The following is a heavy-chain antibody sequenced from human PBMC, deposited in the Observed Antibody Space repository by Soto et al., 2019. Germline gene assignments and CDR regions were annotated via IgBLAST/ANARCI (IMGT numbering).Heavy chain of an antibody. D-gene: IGHD2-15*01. Sequence: PSETLSLTCAVYGGSFSGYYWSWIRQPPGKGLEWIGEINHSGSTNYNPSLKSRVTISVDTSKNQFSLKLSSVTAADTAVYYCARGLRGNICSGGSCYSYYGMDVWCQGTTVT. J-gene: IGHJ6*02. V-gene: IGHV4-34*01. CDR1: GGSFSGYY. CDR2: INHSGST. CDR3: ARGLRGNICSGGSCYSYYGMDV.